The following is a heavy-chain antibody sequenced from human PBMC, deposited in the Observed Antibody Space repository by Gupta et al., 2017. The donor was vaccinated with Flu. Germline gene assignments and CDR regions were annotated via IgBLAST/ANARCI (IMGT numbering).Heavy chain of an antibody. J-gene: IGHJ4*02. V-gene: IGHV3-74*03. D-gene: IGHD1-1*01. Sequence: WVRQAPGKGLVVVSRISPDGTTTYADSVKGRFTISRDIAKNRLYLQMNSLKADDTAVYYCSRDTTGPNDCWGQGTLVTVSS. CDR2: ISPDGTT. CDR3: SRDTTGPNDC.